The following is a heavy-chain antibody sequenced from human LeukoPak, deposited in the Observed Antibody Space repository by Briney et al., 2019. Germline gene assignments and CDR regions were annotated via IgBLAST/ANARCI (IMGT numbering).Heavy chain of an antibody. Sequence: SETLSLTCTVSGGSISSYYWSWIRQPPGKGLEWIGYIYYGGSTNYNPSLKSRVTISVDTSKNQFSLKLSSVTAADTAVYYCARDQGGYNPLYFDYWGQGTLVTVSS. CDR2: IYYGGST. CDR1: GGSISSYY. CDR3: ARDQGGYNPLYFDY. V-gene: IGHV4-59*01. J-gene: IGHJ4*02. D-gene: IGHD5-24*01.